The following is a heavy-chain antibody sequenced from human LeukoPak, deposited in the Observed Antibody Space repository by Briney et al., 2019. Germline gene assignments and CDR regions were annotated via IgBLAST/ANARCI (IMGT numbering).Heavy chain of an antibody. CDR1: GDSISPYY. V-gene: IGHV4-59*01. CDR3: AKREDYYCYMDV. Sequence: SETLSLTCTVSGDSISPYYWSWIRQPPGKGLEWIGYIHYSGSTNYNPSLKSRITISVDTSKNQFSLKLSSVTAADTAVYYCAKREDYYCYMDVWGKGTTVTVSS. J-gene: IGHJ6*03. CDR2: IHYSGST.